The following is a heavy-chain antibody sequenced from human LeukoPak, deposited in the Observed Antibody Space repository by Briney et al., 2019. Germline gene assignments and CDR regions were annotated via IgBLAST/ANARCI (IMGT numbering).Heavy chain of an antibody. Sequence: ASVKVSCKASGYTFTGFYMHWVRQAPGQGLEWMGRINPNSGGTNYAQKFQGRVTMTRDTSISTAYMELSRLRSDDTAVYYCARSELLQWLVPSLGETYFDYWGQGTLVTVSS. D-gene: IGHD6-19*01. V-gene: IGHV1-2*06. CDR3: ARSELLQWLVPSLGETYFDY. CDR1: GYTFTGFY. CDR2: INPNSGGT. J-gene: IGHJ4*02.